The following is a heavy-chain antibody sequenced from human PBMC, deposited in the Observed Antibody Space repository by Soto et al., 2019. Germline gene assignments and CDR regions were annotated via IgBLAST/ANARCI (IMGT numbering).Heavy chain of an antibody. CDR1: GGSISSSGYY. D-gene: IGHD3-10*01. Sequence: PSETLSLTCTVSGGSISSSGYYWGWIRQPPGKGLEWIGYIYYSGSTYYNPSLKSRVTISVDTSKNQFSLKLSSVTAADTAVYYCARDYGSGDYYYGMDVWGQGTTVTVSS. J-gene: IGHJ6*02. CDR2: IYYSGST. V-gene: IGHV4-31*03. CDR3: ARDYGSGDYYYGMDV.